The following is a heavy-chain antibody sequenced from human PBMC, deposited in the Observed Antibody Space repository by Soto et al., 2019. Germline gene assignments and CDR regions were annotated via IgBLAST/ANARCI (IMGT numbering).Heavy chain of an antibody. J-gene: IGHJ4*02. CDR2: ISCDGSNK. D-gene: IGHD3-3*01. CDR1: GFTFSSYA. CDR3: ARDYSARSVFGVVIIGY. V-gene: IGHV3-30-3*01. Sequence: GGSLRLSCAASGFTFSSYAMHWVRQAPGKGLEWVAVISCDGSNKYYADSVKGRFTISRDNSKNTLYLQMNSLRAEDTAVYYCARDYSARSVFGVVIIGYWGQGTLVTVSS.